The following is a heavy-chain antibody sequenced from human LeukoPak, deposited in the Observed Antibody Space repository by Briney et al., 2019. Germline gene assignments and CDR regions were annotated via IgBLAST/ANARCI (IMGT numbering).Heavy chain of an antibody. CDR2: ISGDGGTS. CDR3: ARARSGFAMASWLDS. CDR1: GFTLGAYA. V-gene: IGHV3-23*01. Sequence: GGSLRLSCPDSGFTLGAYAMSWVRQAPGKGLEWVSVISGDGGTSYHAHSVKGRFTISRDDSKNTLYLQLKSLRVEDTAVYYCARARSGFAMASWLDSWGQGTLVIVSS. D-gene: IGHD5-24*01. J-gene: IGHJ4*02.